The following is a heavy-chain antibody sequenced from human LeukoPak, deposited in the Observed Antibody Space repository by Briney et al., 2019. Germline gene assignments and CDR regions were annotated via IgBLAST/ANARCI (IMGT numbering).Heavy chain of an antibody. D-gene: IGHD3-3*01. J-gene: IGHJ5*02. CDR3: AREASGSNYDFWSGYSEWFDP. V-gene: IGHV1-69*10. CDR2: IIPIFGIA. CDR1: GGTFISYA. Sequence: SVPVSFKASGGTFISYAISWVRQAPGRGLEWMGWIIPIFGIANYAQMFQGRVTINPDKSTRTAYMELSSLRSEDTAVSYCAREASGSNYDFWSGYSEWFDPWGQGTLVTVSS.